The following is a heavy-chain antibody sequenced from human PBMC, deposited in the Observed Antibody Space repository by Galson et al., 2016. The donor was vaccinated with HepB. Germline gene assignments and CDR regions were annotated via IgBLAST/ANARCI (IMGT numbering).Heavy chain of an antibody. J-gene: IGHJ4*02. V-gene: IGHV1-2*02. CDR3: ARDPHDYNDDGDY. CDR2: INPNSGDT. CDR1: GYTFTRYY. Sequence: SVKVSCKASGYTFTRYYIQWVRQAPGQGFEWMGWINPNSGDTKYAQKFQGRVTMTRDTSITTAYMEVSSLRPDDTAVYYCARDPHDYNDDGDYGGQGTLVTVSS. D-gene: IGHD3-16*01.